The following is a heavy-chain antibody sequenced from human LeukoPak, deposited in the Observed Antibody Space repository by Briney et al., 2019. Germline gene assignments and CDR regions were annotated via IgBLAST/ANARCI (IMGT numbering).Heavy chain of an antibody. CDR3: ARAIGGHLDY. J-gene: IGHJ4*02. Sequence: SETLSLNCPVPGGSISCCYWSWIRQPARKGLEWIGRIYASGSTNYNPSLKSRVTMSVDTSMNQFSLKLSSVAAADTAVYYCARAIGGHLDYWGQGTLVTVSS. CDR1: GGSISCCY. CDR2: IYASGST. D-gene: IGHD3-10*01. V-gene: IGHV4-4*07.